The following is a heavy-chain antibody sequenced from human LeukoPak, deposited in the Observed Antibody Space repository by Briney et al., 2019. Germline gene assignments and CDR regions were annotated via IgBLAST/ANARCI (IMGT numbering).Heavy chain of an antibody. D-gene: IGHD2-21*02. J-gene: IGHJ3*01. CDR2: ISSNGGST. CDR1: GFTFSSYA. Sequence: GGSLRLSCSASGFTFSSYAMHWVRQAPGKGLEYVSAISSNGGSTYYADSVKGRFTISRDNSKNTLYLQMSSLRAEDTAVYYCAKGGVVTAIVFWGQGTMVTVSS. CDR3: AKGGVVTAIVF. V-gene: IGHV3-64D*09.